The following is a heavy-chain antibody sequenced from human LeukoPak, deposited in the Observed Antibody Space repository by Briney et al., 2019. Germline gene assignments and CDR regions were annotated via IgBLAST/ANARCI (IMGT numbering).Heavy chain of an antibody. D-gene: IGHD3-22*01. Sequence: WESLKISCKGSGYSFTSYWIGLVRQMPGKDLEWLGIIYPGDSAPRYSPSFQGPVTISADQSISTASLQWSSLKASDTAMYYCARFYYYPSSGYSPFDYWGQGTLVTVSS. CDR1: GYSFTSYW. CDR2: IYPGDSAP. V-gene: IGHV5-51*01. J-gene: IGHJ4*02. CDR3: ARFYYYPSSGYSPFDY.